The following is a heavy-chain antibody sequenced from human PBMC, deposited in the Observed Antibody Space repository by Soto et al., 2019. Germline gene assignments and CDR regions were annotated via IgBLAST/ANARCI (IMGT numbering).Heavy chain of an antibody. D-gene: IGHD2-2*01. CDR1: GFTFSSYA. CDR2: ISYDGRNK. CDR3: AREYCSSTSCLNWFDP. V-gene: IGHV3-30*04. J-gene: IGHJ5*02. Sequence: PGGSLRLSCAASGFTFSSYAMHWVRQAPGKGLHWVTVISYDGRNKYYADSVKGRFTISRDNSKNSLYLQMNSLRAEDTAVYYCAREYCSSTSCLNWFDPWGQGTLVTVSS.